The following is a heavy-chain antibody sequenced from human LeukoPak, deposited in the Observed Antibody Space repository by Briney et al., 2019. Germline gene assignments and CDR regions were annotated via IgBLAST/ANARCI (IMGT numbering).Heavy chain of an antibody. CDR2: IYYSGST. V-gene: IGHV4-39*07. CDR1: GGSISSSSYY. Sequence: SETLSLTCTVSGGSISSSSYYWGWIRQPPGKGLEWIGSIYYSGSTYYNPSLKSRVTISVDTSKNQFSLKLSSVTAADTAVYYCARGYIVVVVASDAFDIWGQGTMVTVSS. D-gene: IGHD2-15*01. J-gene: IGHJ3*02. CDR3: ARGYIVVVVASDAFDI.